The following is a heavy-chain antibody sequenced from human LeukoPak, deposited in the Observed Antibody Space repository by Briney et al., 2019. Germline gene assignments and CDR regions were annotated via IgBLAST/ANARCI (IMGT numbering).Heavy chain of an antibody. D-gene: IGHD6-19*01. CDR3: TRDSGRFRLDY. CDR1: GFTFSSHW. J-gene: IGHJ4*02. Sequence: PGGSLRLSCAASGFTFSSHWMHWVRQAPGKGLVWVSRINSDGSSASYADSVKGRFTISRDNAKNSLYLQMNSLRVEDTAVYYCTRDSGRFRLDYWGQGILVTVSS. V-gene: IGHV3-74*01. CDR2: INSDGSSA.